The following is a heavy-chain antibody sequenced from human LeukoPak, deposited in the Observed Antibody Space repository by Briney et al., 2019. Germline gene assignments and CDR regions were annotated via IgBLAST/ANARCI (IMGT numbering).Heavy chain of an antibody. CDR3: ARGPRYCSGGSCYSGTLRG. V-gene: IGHV1-8*01. Sequence: ASVKVSCKASGYTFTNYDISWVRQATGQGLEWMGWMNPNSGNTGYAQKFQGRVTMTRNTSISTAYMQLSSLTFEDTAVYYCARGPRYCSGGSCYSGTLRGWGQGTLVTVSS. CDR2: MNPNSGNT. D-gene: IGHD2-15*01. J-gene: IGHJ4*02. CDR1: GYTFTNYD.